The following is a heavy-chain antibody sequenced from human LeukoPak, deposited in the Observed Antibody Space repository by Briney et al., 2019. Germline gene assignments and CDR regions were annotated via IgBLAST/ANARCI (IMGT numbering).Heavy chain of an antibody. Sequence: SETLSLTCAVSDGSVSGDIWTCIRHPPRKGLVWVGEINHSGRPNYNPSLKSRVTISVDISKNVCSLKLTSVTAVDTAVYYCVQSTDQYFYGMDVWGQGTSVTVSS. J-gene: IGHJ6*02. CDR2: INHSGRP. V-gene: IGHV4-34*01. D-gene: IGHD2-2*01. CDR3: VQSTDQYFYGMDV. CDR1: DGSVSGDI.